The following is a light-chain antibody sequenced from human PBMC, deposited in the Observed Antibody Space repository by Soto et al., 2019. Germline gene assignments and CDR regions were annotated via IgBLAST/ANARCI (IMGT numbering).Light chain of an antibody. J-gene: IGLJ2*01. CDR2: LNSDGSH. CDR3: QTWGTGIRV. V-gene: IGLV4-69*01. CDR1: SGHSTYA. Sequence: QSVLTQSPSASASLGASVKLTCTLSSGHSTYAIAWHQQQPEQGPRYLMTLNSDGSHSKWDGIPDRFSGSSSGAERYLTISSLQPEDEADYYCQTWGTGIRVFGGGTKLTVL.